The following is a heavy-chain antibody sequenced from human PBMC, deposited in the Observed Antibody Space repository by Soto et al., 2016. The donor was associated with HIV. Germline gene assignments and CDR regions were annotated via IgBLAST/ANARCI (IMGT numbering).Heavy chain of an antibody. CDR1: GLKFNSYW. CDR3: VRGVKDDSNSGGLFNY. D-gene: IGHD2-21*01. J-gene: IGHJ1*01. Sequence: VESGGGVIPPGGSLKLSCKASGLKFNSYWMSWVRQDPQKGLVWVSHISGDGTNLHYADSVKGRFIISRDNAKKTVYLQMNSLMVDDTATYYCVRGVKDDSNSGGLFNYWGQGTLVIVSS. V-gene: IGHV3-74*01. CDR2: ISGDGTNL.